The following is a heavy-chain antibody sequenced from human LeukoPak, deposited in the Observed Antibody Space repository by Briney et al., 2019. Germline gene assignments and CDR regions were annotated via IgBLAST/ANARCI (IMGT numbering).Heavy chain of an antibody. D-gene: IGHD3-22*01. V-gene: IGHV3-30*09. CDR2: LSPEQTNM. CDR1: GFILSNYP. J-gene: IGHJ4*02. CDR3: AKEGGSSGHAGYFDN. Sequence: GGSLRLSCVASGFILSNYPMHWVRQAPGKRLEWLGFLSPEQTNMYADSVKGRFAISRDNSKNTMYIQMNDLRPEDTAMFYCAKEGGSSGHAGYFDNWGQGALVTVPS.